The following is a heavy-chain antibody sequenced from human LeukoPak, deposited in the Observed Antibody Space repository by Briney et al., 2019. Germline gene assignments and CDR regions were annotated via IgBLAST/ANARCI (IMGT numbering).Heavy chain of an antibody. CDR2: ISSSSSYI. Sequence: GGSLRLSCAASGFTFSSYSMNWVRQAPGKGLEWVSSISSSSSYIYYADSVKGRFTISRDNAKNSLYLQMNSLRAEDTAVYYCATVEIVVPIGKDYWGQGTLVTVSS. J-gene: IGHJ4*02. V-gene: IGHV3-21*01. CDR1: GFTFSSYS. CDR3: ATVEIVVPIGKDY. D-gene: IGHD3-22*01.